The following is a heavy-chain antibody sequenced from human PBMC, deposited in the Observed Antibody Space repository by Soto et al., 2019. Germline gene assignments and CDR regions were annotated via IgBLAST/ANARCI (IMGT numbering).Heavy chain of an antibody. Sequence: QVQLWQSAAEVKKPGAAVKVSCKASGYDFTALYRSRVRQAPGQRLEWVGRINAKRGDTNYAKKLQCRVTMPLDTPITTAYMELSSLTSDDAACYYCATLTQAPGGIDYWGQGTMVSVSS. J-gene: IGHJ4*02. CDR2: INAKRGDT. D-gene: IGHD2-8*02. V-gene: IGHV1-2*06. CDR1: GYDFTALY. CDR3: ATLTQAPGGIDY.